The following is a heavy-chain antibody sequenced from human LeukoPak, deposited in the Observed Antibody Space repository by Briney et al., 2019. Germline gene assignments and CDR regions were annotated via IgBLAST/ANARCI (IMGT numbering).Heavy chain of an antibody. V-gene: IGHV3-30*18. D-gene: IGHD6-19*01. CDR3: AKGAYRVAVACDFDY. Sequence: GGSLRLSCAASGFTFSGYGMHWVRQAPGKGLEWVAVISYDGSNKYYADSVKGRFTISRDNSKNTLYLQMNSLRAEDTAVYYCAKGAYRVAVACDFDYWGQGTLVTVSS. CDR1: GFTFSGYG. J-gene: IGHJ4*02. CDR2: ISYDGSNK.